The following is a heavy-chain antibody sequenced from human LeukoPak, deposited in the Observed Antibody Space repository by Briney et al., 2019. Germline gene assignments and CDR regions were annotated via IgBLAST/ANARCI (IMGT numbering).Heavy chain of an antibody. Sequence: PGGSLRLSCAASGFTFSSYSMNWVRQAPGKGLEWVSYISSSGSAIYYADSVKGRFTISRDTAKNSLYLQMNSLRVEDTAFYYCAKDNRRHYTSGPNPDSLHWGQGALVTVSS. J-gene: IGHJ4*02. CDR2: ISSSGSAI. CDR1: GFTFSSYS. V-gene: IGHV3-48*01. D-gene: IGHD6-19*01. CDR3: AKDNRRHYTSGPNPDSLH.